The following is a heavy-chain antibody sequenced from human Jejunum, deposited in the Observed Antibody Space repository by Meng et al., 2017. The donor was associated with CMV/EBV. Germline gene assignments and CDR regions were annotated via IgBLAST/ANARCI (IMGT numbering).Heavy chain of an antibody. D-gene: IGHD3-16*01. V-gene: IGHV4-59*02. CDR2: VYYSANT. CDR3: ARSGGVSPRRTYFYY. Sequence: SGGHVSTYYGSWIRQPPGKVLEWIGYVYYSANTKYNPSLKSRVIVSLDTSKNQFSLKLSSVTAADTAMYYCARSGGVSPRRTYFYYWGQGTLVTVSS. CDR1: GGHVSTYY. J-gene: IGHJ4*02.